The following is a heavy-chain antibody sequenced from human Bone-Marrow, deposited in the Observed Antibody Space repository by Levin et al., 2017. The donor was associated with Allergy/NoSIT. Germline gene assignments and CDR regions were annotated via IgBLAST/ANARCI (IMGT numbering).Heavy chain of an antibody. CDR2: IYSGGSV. CDR1: GGSISRGGHY. J-gene: IGHJ4*02. CDR3: AETAAGH. D-gene: IGHD6-13*01. V-gene: IGHV4-39*07. Sequence: SETLSLTCAVSGGSISRGGHYWGWIRQPPGKTLEWIGNIYSGGSVSYNPTLESRVTMLIDKSKNQFSLTLSSVTAADTAFYYCAETAAGHLGQGTLVTVSS.